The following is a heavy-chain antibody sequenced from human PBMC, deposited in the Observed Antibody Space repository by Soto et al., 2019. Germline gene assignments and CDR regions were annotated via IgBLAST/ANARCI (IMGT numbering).Heavy chain of an antibody. D-gene: IGHD3-3*01. J-gene: IGHJ5*02. CDR1: GGSVNRYY. CDR2: INHTGGT. CDR3: ATRITVFGLLIPPFDP. V-gene: IGHV4-34*01. Sequence: PSETLSLTCAVYGGSVNRYYWNWIRQAPGKGLEWIGEINHTGGTHYNPSLKSRVTMSVDTSKNQFSLRLSSVTAADTAIYYCATRITVFGLLIPPFDPWGQGTQVTVSS.